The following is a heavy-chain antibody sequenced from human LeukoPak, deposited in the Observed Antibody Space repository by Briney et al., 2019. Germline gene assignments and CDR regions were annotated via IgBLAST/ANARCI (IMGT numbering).Heavy chain of an antibody. CDR3: ASGGANTFPFDY. V-gene: IGHV3-21*04. CDR1: GFTFNTYS. CDR2: ISRTSESI. Sequence: PGGSLRLSCAASGFTFNTYSMSWVRQAPGKGLEWVSIISRTSESIFYADSVKGRFTISRDNAKNSLYLQMNGLRAEDTALYYCASGGANTFPFDYWGQGTLVTVSS. J-gene: IGHJ4*02. D-gene: IGHD1-26*01.